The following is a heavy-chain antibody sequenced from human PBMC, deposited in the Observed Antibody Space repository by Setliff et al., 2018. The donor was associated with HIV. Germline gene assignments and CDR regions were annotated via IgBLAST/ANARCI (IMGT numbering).Heavy chain of an antibody. V-gene: IGHV4-39*01. CDR2: IYYSGST. J-gene: IGHJ5*02. Sequence: KPSETLSLTCTVSGGSISSSSYYWGWIRQPPGKGLEWIGSIYYSGSTYSNPSLKSRVTISVDTSKNQFSLKLSSVTAADTAVYYCARLNVEMFVVMAATPGWFGPWGQGILVTVSS. CDR1: GGSISSSSYY. D-gene: IGHD2-15*01. CDR3: ARLNVEMFVVMAATPGWFGP.